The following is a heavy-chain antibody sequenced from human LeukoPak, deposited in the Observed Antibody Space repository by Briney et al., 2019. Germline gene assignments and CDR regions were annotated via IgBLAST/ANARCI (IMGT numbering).Heavy chain of an antibody. CDR2: IIPMVGIA. J-gene: IGHJ6*02. CDR3: AREYYTVDYYYYGMDV. D-gene: IGHD3-3*01. Sequence: KVSCKASGGYAINWVRQAPGQGLEWMGRIIPMVGIANYAHRFQGRFTITADKSTSTVYMELSSLRSEDTAVYYCAREYYTVDYYYYGMDVWGQGTTVTVSS. V-gene: IGHV1-69*04. CDR1: GGYA.